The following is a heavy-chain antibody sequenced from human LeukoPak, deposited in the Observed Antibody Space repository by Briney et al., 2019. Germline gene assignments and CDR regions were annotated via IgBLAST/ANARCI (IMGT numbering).Heavy chain of an antibody. J-gene: IGHJ4*02. CDR2: IYHSGST. V-gene: IGHV4-30-2*01. CDR3: ARVGSGWSFDY. D-gene: IGHD6-19*01. Sequence: SETLSLTCAVSGGSISSGGYSWSWIRQPPGKGLEWIGYIYHSGSTYYNPSLKSRVTISVDRSKNQFSLKLSSVTAADTAVYYCARVGSGWSFDYWGQGTLVTVSS. CDR1: GGSISSGGYS.